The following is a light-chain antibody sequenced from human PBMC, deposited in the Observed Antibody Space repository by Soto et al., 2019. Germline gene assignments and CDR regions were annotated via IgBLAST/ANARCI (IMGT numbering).Light chain of an antibody. CDR3: SSYTLSNALV. V-gene: IGLV2-14*03. Sequence: QSALTQPASVSGSPGQSITISCTGTSSDVGGYNFVSWFQQHPGKAPKVILTDVTNRPSGVSNRFSGSKSGNTASLTISGLQSEDEADYYCSSYTLSNALVFGGGTKVTVL. J-gene: IGLJ2*01. CDR1: SSDVGGYNF. CDR2: DVT.